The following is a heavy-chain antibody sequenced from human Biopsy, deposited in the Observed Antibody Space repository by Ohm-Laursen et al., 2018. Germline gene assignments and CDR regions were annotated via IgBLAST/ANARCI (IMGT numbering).Heavy chain of an antibody. Sequence: LRLSCAASGFSVNDNYMSWIRQPPGKGLEWIGSIFYRGSTHYKPSLKSRVNISVDTSKNQFSLKLNSVTAADTAVYYCARDYDTSGYYYVSWGQGTLVTVSS. V-gene: IGHV4-38-2*01. CDR3: ARDYDTSGYYYVS. CDR2: IFYRGST. J-gene: IGHJ5*02. CDR1: GFSVNDNY. D-gene: IGHD3-22*01.